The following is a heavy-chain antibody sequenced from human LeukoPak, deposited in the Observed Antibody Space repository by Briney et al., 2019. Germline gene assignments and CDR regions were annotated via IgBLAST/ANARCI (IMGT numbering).Heavy chain of an antibody. CDR2: INPSGGST. CDR3: ARDYRGGITMIVVPSADWYFDL. J-gene: IGHJ2*01. CDR1: GYTFTGYY. Sequence: ASVKVSCKASGYTFTGYYMHWVRQAPGQGLEWMGIINPSGGSTSYPQKFQGRVTMTRDTSTSTVYMELSSLRSEDTAVYYCARDYRGGITMIVVPSADWYFDLWGRGTLVTVSS. D-gene: IGHD3-22*01. V-gene: IGHV1-46*01.